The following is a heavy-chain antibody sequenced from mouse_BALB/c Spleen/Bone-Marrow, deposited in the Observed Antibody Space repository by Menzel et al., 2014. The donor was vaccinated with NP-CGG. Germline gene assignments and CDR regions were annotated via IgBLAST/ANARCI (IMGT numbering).Heavy chain of an antibody. D-gene: IGHD2-1*01. Sequence: LQQSGSELVRPGASVKLSCKASGYTFINYWIHWVKQRPGHGLEWIGNFYPGSGTTNYDEKFKTKATLTVDTFSSTAYMQLSSLTSEDSAAYYCTKGNYFFDYWGQGTTLTVSS. CDR1: GYTFINYW. CDR2: FYPGSGTT. CDR3: TKGNYFFDY. V-gene: IGHV1S22*01. J-gene: IGHJ2*01.